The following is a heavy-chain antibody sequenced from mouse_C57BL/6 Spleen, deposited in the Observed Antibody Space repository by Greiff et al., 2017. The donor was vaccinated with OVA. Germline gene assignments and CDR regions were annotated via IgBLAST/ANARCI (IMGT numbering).Heavy chain of an antibody. CDR3: ASHDGYYDAMDY. V-gene: IGHV1-82*01. J-gene: IGHJ4*01. CDR1: GYAFSSSW. CDR2: IYPGDGDT. Sequence: QVQLKESGPELVKPGASVKISCKASGYAFSSSWMNWVKQRPGKGLEWIGRIYPGDGDTNYNGKFKGKATLTADKSSSTAYMQLSSLTSEDSAVYFCASHDGYYDAMDYWGQGTSVTVSS. D-gene: IGHD2-3*01.